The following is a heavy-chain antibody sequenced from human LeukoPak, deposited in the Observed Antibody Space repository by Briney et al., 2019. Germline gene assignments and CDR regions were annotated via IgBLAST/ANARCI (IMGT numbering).Heavy chain of an antibody. CDR1: GFTFDDYA. D-gene: IGHD1-26*01. Sequence: GGSLRLSCAASGFTFDDYAMHWVRQAPGKGLEWVSGISWNSGSIGYADSVKGRFTISRDNAKNSLYLQMNSLRAEDTALYYCAKGSRGSYYAVGYYFDYWGRGTLVTVSS. CDR3: AKGSRGSYYAVGYYFDY. CDR2: ISWNSGSI. V-gene: IGHV3-9*01. J-gene: IGHJ4*02.